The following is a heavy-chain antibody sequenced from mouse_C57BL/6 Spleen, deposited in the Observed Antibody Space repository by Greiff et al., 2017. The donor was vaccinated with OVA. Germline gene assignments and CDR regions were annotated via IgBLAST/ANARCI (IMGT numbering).Heavy chain of an antibody. CDR3: ARGSNYDYFDY. V-gene: IGHV1-82*01. D-gene: IGHD2-5*01. J-gene: IGHJ2*01. Sequence: QVQLQQSGPELVKPGASVKISCKASGYAFSSSWMNWVKQRPGKGLEWIGRIYPGDGDTNYNGKFKGKATLTADKSSSTAYMQLSSLTSEDSAVYFCARGSNYDYFDYRGQGTTLTVSS. CDR2: IYPGDGDT. CDR1: GYAFSSSW.